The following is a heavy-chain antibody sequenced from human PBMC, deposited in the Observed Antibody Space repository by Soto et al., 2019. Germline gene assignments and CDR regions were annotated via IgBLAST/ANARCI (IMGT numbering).Heavy chain of an antibody. CDR2: ISYDGSNK. CDR1: GFTFSSYG. Sequence: GGSLRLSCAASGFTFSSYGMHWVRQAPGKGLEWVAVISYDGSNKYYADSVKGRFTISRDNSKNTLYLQMNSLRAEDTAVYYCAKGGEYCSGGSCYSGYFDYWGQGTLVTVSS. CDR3: AKGGEYCSGGSCYSGYFDY. D-gene: IGHD2-15*01. V-gene: IGHV3-30*18. J-gene: IGHJ4*02.